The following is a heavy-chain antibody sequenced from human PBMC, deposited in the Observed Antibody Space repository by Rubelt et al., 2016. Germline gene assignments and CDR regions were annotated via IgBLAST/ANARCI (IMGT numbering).Heavy chain of an antibody. J-gene: IGHJ5*02. V-gene: IGHV1-18*01. CDR2: ISAYNGNT. CDR1: GYTFTNYG. CDR3: ARVDSRYSSLGWFDP. Sequence: QVQLVQSGAEMKKPGASVKVSCKASGYTFTNYGFSWVRQAPGQGLEWMGWISAYNGNTNYAQKLQGRVTMTTDTSTSTAYMELRSLRSDDTAVYYCARVDSRYSSLGWFDPWGQGTLVTVSS. D-gene: IGHD6-13*01.